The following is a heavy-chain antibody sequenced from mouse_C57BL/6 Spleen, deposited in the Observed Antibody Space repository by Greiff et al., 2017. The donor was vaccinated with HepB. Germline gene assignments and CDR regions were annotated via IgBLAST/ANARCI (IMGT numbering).Heavy chain of an antibody. V-gene: IGHV1-52*01. CDR3: ARWGRLVTTVVATEAMDY. CDR1: GYTFTSYW. J-gene: IGHJ4*01. Sequence: VQLQQPGAELVRPGSSVKLSCKASGYTFTSYWMHWVKQRPIQGLEWIGNIDPSDSETHYNQKFKDKATLTVDKSSSTAYMQLSSLTSEDSAVYYCARWGRLVTTVVATEAMDYWGQGTSVTVSS. D-gene: IGHD1-1*01. CDR2: IDPSDSET.